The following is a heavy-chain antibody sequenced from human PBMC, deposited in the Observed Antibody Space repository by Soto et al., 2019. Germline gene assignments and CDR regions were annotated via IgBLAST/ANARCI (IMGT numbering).Heavy chain of an antibody. Sequence: SVKVSCKASGGTFSSYAISWVRQAPGQGLEWMGGIIPIFGTANYAQKFQGRVTITADESTSTAYMELSSLRSEDTAVYYCARVRQLVPHWYFDLWGRGTLVTSPQ. CDR1: GGTFSSYA. J-gene: IGHJ2*01. CDR3: ARVRQLVPHWYFDL. CDR2: IIPIFGTA. D-gene: IGHD6-13*01. V-gene: IGHV1-69*13.